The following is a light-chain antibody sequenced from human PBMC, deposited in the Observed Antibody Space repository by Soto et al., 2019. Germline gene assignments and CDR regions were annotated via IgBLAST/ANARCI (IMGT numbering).Light chain of an antibody. Sequence: QSALTQPASVSGSPGQSIAISCTGTSSDVGGYNYVSWYQQHPGKAPKLMVYDVSNRPSGVSNRFSGSKSGNTASLTISGLQAEDEADYYCSLYTSSSTYVFGTGTKLTVL. CDR1: SSDVGGYNY. CDR2: DVS. V-gene: IGLV2-14*01. J-gene: IGLJ1*01. CDR3: SLYTSSSTYV.